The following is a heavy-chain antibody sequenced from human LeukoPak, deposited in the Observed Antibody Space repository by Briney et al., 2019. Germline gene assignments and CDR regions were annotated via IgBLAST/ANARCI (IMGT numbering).Heavy chain of an antibody. Sequence: ASVKVSCKASGYTFTSYDINWVRQATGQGLEWMGWMNPNSGNTGYAQKFQGRVTMTRDTSISTAYMELSRLRSDDTAVYYCARDGAVVVPAAQWGGYYYYYYMDVWGKGTTVTVSS. V-gene: IGHV1-8*01. CDR2: MNPNSGNT. J-gene: IGHJ6*03. D-gene: IGHD2-2*01. CDR1: GYTFTSYD. CDR3: ARDGAVVVPAAQWGGYYYYYYMDV.